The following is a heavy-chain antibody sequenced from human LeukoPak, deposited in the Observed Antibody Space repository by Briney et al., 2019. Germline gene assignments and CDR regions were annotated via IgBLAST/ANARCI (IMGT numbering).Heavy chain of an antibody. CDR3: ARARGSYSLDF. CDR2: IKQDGSEK. V-gene: IGHV3-7*01. CDR1: GFTFSNYW. D-gene: IGHD1-26*01. J-gene: IGHJ4*02. Sequence: GGSLRLSCAASGFTFSNYWMTWVRQTPGVGLEWVANIKQDGSEKYYVDSVKGRFTISRDNAKNSLYLQMNSLRAEDTAVYYCARARGSYSLDFWGQGTLVTVSS.